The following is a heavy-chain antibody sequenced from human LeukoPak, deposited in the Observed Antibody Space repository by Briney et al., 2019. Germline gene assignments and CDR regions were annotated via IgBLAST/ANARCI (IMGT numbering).Heavy chain of an antibody. J-gene: IGHJ4*02. D-gene: IGHD5-24*01. V-gene: IGHV4-59*08. CDR1: GGSISSYY. CDR2: IYYSGST. Sequence: SETLSLTCTVSGGSISSYYWSWIRQPPGKGLEWIGYIYYSGSTNYNPSLQSRVTISVDTSKNQFSLKLSSVTAADTAVYYCARGQTATLTDYWGQGTLVTVSS. CDR3: ARGQTATLTDY.